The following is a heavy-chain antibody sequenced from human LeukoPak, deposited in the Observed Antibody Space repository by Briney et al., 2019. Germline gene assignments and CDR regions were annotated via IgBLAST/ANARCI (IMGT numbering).Heavy chain of an antibody. CDR3: ARVKQWLVPSDAFDI. CDR2: IIPIFGTA. V-gene: IGHV1-69*13. J-gene: IGHJ3*02. Sequence: SVKVSCKASGGTFSSYAISWVRQAPGLGLEWMGGIIPIFGTANYAQKFQGRVTITADESTSTAYMELSSLRSEDTAVYYCARVKQWLVPSDAFDIWGQGTMVTVSS. CDR1: GGTFSSYA. D-gene: IGHD6-19*01.